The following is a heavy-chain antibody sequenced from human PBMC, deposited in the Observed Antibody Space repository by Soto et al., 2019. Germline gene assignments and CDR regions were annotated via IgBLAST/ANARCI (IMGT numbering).Heavy chain of an antibody. CDR3: AREPSI. CDR1: GGSISSGCYY. CDR2: IYYSGYT. Sequence: QVQLQESAPGLVKPSQTLSLTCTVSGGSISSGCYYWNWIRQHPGKGLEWIGYIYYSGYTYYKPSLKRRFTISVDTSKTQFSLTLSSVTAADTAVYYCAREPSIWGQGTLVTVSS. V-gene: IGHV4-31*03. J-gene: IGHJ4*02.